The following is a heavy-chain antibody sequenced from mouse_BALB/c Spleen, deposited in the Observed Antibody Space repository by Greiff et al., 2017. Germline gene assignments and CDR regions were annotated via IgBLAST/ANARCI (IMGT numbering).Heavy chain of an antibody. CDR1: GYTFTSYW. CDR3: ASGNDGYYWFAY. D-gene: IGHD2-3*01. CDR2: INPSTGYT. J-gene: IGHJ3*01. Sequence: QVQLKQSGAELAKPGASVKMSCKASGYTFTSYWMHWVKQRPGQGLEWIGYINPSTGYTEYNQKFKDKATLTADKSSSTAYMQLSSLTSEDSAVYYCASGNDGYYWFAYWGQGTLVTVSA. V-gene: IGHV1-7*01.